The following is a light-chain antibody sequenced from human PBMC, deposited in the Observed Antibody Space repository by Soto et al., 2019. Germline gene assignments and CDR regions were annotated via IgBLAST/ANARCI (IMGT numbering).Light chain of an antibody. CDR2: GNS. CDR3: HSYASSLSGSV. J-gene: IGLJ2*01. CDR1: SSNIGAGYD. V-gene: IGLV1-40*01. Sequence: QSVLTQPPSVSGAPGQRVTISCTGSSSNIGAGYDVHWYQHLPGTAPKLLIYGNSNRPSGVPDRFSGSKSGTSASLAITGLQAEDAADYYCHSYASSLSGSVFGGGTKLTV.